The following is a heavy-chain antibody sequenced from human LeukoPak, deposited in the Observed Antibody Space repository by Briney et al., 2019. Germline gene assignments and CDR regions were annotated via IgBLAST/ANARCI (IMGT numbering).Heavy chain of an antibody. Sequence: ASVKVSCKASGGTFSSYAINWVRQAPGQGLEWMGGIIPIFGTANYAQKFQGRVTITADESTSTAYMELSSLRSDDTAVYYCARVTYSSGWHFDYWGQGTLVTVSS. CDR2: IIPIFGTA. D-gene: IGHD6-19*01. V-gene: IGHV1-69*13. CDR3: ARVTYSSGWHFDY. CDR1: GGTFSSYA. J-gene: IGHJ4*02.